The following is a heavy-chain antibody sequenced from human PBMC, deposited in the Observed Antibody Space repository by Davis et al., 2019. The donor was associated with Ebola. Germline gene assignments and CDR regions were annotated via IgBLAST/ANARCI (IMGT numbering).Heavy chain of an antibody. D-gene: IGHD1-20*01. CDR3: ARDNWNSFDY. J-gene: IGHJ4*02. V-gene: IGHV3-7*01. CDR1: GFVFSSYV. CDR2: IKQDGSEK. Sequence: GESLKISCAASGFVFSSYVMSWVRQAPGKGLEWVANIKQDGSEKYCVASVKGRFTISRDNAKNSLYLQMNSLRAEDTAVYYCARDNWNSFDYWGQGTLVTVSS.